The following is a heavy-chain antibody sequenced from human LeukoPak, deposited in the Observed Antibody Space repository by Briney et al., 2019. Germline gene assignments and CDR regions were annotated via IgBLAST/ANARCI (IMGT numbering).Heavy chain of an antibody. D-gene: IGHD3-10*01. CDR2: IYSGGST. Sequence: PGGSLRLSCAASGFTVSSNYMSWVRQAPGKGLEWVSVIYSGGSTYYADSVKGRFTISRDNSKNTLYLQMNSLRAEDTAVYYCARGEPQYYYGSGSYYPYFDYWGQGTLVTVSS. CDR1: GFTVSSNY. J-gene: IGHJ4*02. V-gene: IGHV3-66*01. CDR3: ARGEPQYYYGSGSYYPYFDY.